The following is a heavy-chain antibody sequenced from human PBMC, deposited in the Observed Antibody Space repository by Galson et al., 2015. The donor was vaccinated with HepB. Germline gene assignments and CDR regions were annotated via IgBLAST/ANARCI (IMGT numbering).Heavy chain of an antibody. CDR2: ISGGGDST. D-gene: IGHD6-13*01. V-gene: IGHV3-23*01. J-gene: IGHJ4*02. CDR3: AKDAYLFSSSWQDDADY. Sequence: SLRLSCAASGFSFSSYAMSWVRQAPGKGLEWVSAISGGGDSTYYAESVKGRFTISRDNFKNTLYLQMNSLRADDTAVYYCAKDAYLFSSSWQDDADYWGQGTLVTVPS. CDR1: GFSFSSYA.